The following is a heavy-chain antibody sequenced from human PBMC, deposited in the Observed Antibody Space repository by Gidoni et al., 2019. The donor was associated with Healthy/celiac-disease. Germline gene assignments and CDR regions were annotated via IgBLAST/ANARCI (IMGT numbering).Heavy chain of an antibody. CDR1: GVTFSSYA. CDR3: AKVRVGRQWLGIFDY. V-gene: IGHV3-23*01. D-gene: IGHD6-19*01. Sequence: EVQLLASGGGLVQPGGSLRLSCAASGVTFSSYAMSWVRPAPGTGLEWVSAISGSGGSTYYADSVKGRFTISRDNSKNTLYLQMNSLRAEETAVYYCAKVRVGRQWLGIFDYWGQGTLVTVSS. J-gene: IGHJ4*02. CDR2: ISGSGGST.